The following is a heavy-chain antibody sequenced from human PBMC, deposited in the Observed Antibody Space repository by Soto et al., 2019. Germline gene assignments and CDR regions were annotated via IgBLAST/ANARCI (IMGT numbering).Heavy chain of an antibody. D-gene: IGHD6-25*01. CDR1: GGSLSSYY. J-gene: IGHJ5*02. CDR3: GSVRPSGYVLS. V-gene: IGHV4-59*01. Sequence: SETLSLTCTVSGGSLSSYYWTWIRQSPGKGLEWIGYVYFSGNTNYNPSLKSRVTISIDTSKNQFSLRLASVTAADTAFYYCGSVRPSGYVLSWGQGSLVTVSS. CDR2: VYFSGNT.